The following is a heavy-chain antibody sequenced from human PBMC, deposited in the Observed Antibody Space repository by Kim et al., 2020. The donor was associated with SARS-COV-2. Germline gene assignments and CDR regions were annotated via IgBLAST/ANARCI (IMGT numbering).Heavy chain of an antibody. V-gene: IGHV3-48*02. D-gene: IGHD1-7*01. CDR1: GFTFSSYS. CDR2: ISSSSSTI. CDR3: ARDSHRTGTTVKGAFDI. J-gene: IGHJ3*02. Sequence: GGSLRLSCAASGFTFSSYSMNWVRQAPGKGLEWVSYISSSSSTIYYADSVKGRFTISRDNAKNSLYLQMNSLRDEDTAVYYCARDSHRTGTTVKGAFDICGQGTMVTVSS.